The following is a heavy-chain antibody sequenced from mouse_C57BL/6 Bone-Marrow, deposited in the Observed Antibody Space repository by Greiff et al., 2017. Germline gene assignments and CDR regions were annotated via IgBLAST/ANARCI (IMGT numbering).Heavy chain of an antibody. CDR1: GYTFTSYW. CDR3: AREGYGSSYYYAMYY. CDR2: IYPSDSET. V-gene: IGHV1-61*01. D-gene: IGHD1-1*01. J-gene: IGHJ4*01. Sequence: VQLQQPGAELVRPGSSVKLSCKASGYTFTSYWMDWVKQRPGQGLEWIGNIYPSDSETHYNQKFKDKATLTVDKSSSTAYMQLSSLTSEDSAVYYCAREGYGSSYYYAMYYWGQGISVTVS.